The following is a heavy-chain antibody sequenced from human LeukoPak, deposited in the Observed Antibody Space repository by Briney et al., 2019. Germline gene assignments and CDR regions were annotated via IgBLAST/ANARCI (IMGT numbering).Heavy chain of an antibody. J-gene: IGHJ3*01. CDR1: GLTVRSHA. V-gene: IGHV3-23*01. CDR2: VTGEGETP. D-gene: IGHD6-13*01. CDR3: AKDYLGQLVMFDV. Sequence: GGSLRLSCAASGLTVRSHAMSWVRHAPGKRLEWVSSVTGEGETPFYSHSVKGRLSASRDNSRSTLFLTMNSLRVEDTALYYCAKDYLGQLVMFDVWGQGTMVTVSS.